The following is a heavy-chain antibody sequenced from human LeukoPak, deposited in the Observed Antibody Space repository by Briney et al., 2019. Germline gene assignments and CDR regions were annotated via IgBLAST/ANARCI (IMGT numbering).Heavy chain of an antibody. V-gene: IGHV1-18*01. CDR3: ARDLFRSYPKEYSSGWYEDY. CDR2: ISAYNGNT. Sequence: ASVKVSCKASGYTFTSYGISWVRQAPGQGLEWMGWISAYNGNTNYAQKLQGRVTMTTDTSTSTAYMELRSLRSDDTAVYYCARDLFRSYPKEYSSGWYEDYWGQGTLVTVSS. J-gene: IGHJ4*02. CDR1: GYTFTSYG. D-gene: IGHD6-19*01.